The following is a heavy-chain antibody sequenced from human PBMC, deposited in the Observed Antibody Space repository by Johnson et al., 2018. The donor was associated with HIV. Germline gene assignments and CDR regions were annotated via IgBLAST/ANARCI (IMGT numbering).Heavy chain of an antibody. V-gene: IGHV3-13*01. D-gene: IGHD6-6*01. CDR1: GFTFSSYD. CDR2: IGTAGDT. CDR3: ARAHVSSSSSIDAFDI. Sequence: EVQLVESGGGLVQPGGSLRLSCAASGFTFSSYDMHWVRQATGKGLEWVSAIGTAGDTYYPGSVKGRFTISRENAKNSLYLQINSLRAGDTAVYYCARAHVSSSSSIDAFDIWGQGTMVTVSS. J-gene: IGHJ3*02.